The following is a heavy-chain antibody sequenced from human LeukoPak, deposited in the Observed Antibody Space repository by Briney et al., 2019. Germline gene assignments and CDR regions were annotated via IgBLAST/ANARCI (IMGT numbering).Heavy chain of an antibody. V-gene: IGHV3-23*01. J-gene: IGHJ5*02. CDR1: GFSVSNNY. CDR3: AKNFVTSFFPS. D-gene: IGHD2-21*02. CDR2: ISGSGGST. Sequence: GGSLRLSCAVSGFSVSNNYMSWVRQAPGKGLEWVSAISGSGGSTYYADSVKGRFTISRDNSKNTLYLQMNSLRAEDTAVYYCAKNFVTSFFPSWGPGTLVNVSS.